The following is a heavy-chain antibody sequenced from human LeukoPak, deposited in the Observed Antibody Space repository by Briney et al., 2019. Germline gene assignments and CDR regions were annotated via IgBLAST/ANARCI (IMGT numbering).Heavy chain of an antibody. CDR2: IRSKAYGRTT. CDR1: GFTFGDYT. CDR3: TRDRHRYDYGDYRDAFDI. Sequence: KAGRSLRLSCTTSGFTFGDYTLSWFPQAPARGLECVGFIRSKAYGRTTEYAASVKGRFTSPRDDCKSIDYLQMNSLKTKDRAVYYCTRDRHRYDYGDYRDAFDIWGQGTMVNVSS. D-gene: IGHD4-17*01. J-gene: IGHJ3*02. V-gene: IGHV3-49*05.